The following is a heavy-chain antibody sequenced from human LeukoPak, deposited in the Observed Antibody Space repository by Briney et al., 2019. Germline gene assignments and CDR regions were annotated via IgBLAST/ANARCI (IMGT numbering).Heavy chain of an antibody. V-gene: IGHV4-38-2*02. J-gene: IGHJ4*02. CDR2: IYHSGST. Sequence: SETLSLTCTVSGYSISSGYYWGWIRQPPGKGLEWIGSIYHSGSTYYNPSLKSRVTISVDTSKNQFSLKLSSVTAADTAMYYCARGVVVVAAKPHYFDYWGQGTLVTVSS. CDR3: ARGVVVVAAKPHYFDY. CDR1: GYSISSGYY. D-gene: IGHD2-15*01.